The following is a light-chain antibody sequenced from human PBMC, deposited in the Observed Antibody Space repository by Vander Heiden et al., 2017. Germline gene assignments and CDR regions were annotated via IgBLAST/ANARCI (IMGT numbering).Light chain of an antibody. J-gene: IGKJ4*01. V-gene: IGKV3-20*01. CDR3: QQDGSSPLT. Sequence: EIVLTQSPCTLSLSPGERATLSCRASQSVSSSYLAWYQQKPGQAPRLLIYGASSRATGIPDRFSGSGSGTDFTLTISRLEPEDFAVYYCQQDGSSPLTFGGGTKVEIK. CDR1: QSVSSSY. CDR2: GAS.